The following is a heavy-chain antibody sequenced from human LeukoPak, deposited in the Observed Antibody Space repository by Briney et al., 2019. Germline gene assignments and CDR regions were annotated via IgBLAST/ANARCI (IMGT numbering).Heavy chain of an antibody. D-gene: IGHD1-26*01. Sequence: PGGSLRLSCAASGFTFSSYWMHWVRQAPGKGLVWVSRINSDGSSTSYADSVKGRFTISRDNAKTTLYLQMNSLRAEDTAVYYCASGGSYSRARDYWGQGTLVTVSS. CDR3: ASGGSYSRARDY. J-gene: IGHJ4*02. V-gene: IGHV3-74*01. CDR1: GFTFSSYW. CDR2: INSDGSST.